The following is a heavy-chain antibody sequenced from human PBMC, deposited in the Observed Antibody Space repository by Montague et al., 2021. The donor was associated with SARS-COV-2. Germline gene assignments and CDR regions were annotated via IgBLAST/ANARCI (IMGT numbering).Heavy chain of an antibody. CDR2: FDPEYDET. CDR1: GYTISEIP. CDR3: TTHSISGVVIYAFAF. Sequence: SVKVSCKVSGYTISEIPMHWVRQAPGKGLEWMGSFDPEYDETVYAQKFQGRVSMNADPSTQTAYMELTNLTSEDTAVYYCTTHSISGVVIYAFAFWGQGTMGAVSS. V-gene: IGHV1-24*01. D-gene: IGHD3-3*02. J-gene: IGHJ3*01.